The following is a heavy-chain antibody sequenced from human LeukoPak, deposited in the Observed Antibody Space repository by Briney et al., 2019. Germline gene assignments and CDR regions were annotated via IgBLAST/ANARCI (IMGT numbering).Heavy chain of an antibody. CDR2: ISSRSSYI. Sequence: GGSLRLSCAASGFTLSSYSMNWVRQAPGKGLEWVSSISSRSSYIYYADSVKGRFTISRDNAKNSLYLQMNSLTAEDTAVYYCARATTSTFEQWLVPDYFDYWGQGTLVTVSS. CDR1: GFTLSSYS. V-gene: IGHV3-21*01. D-gene: IGHD6-19*01. J-gene: IGHJ4*02. CDR3: ARATTSTFEQWLVPDYFDY.